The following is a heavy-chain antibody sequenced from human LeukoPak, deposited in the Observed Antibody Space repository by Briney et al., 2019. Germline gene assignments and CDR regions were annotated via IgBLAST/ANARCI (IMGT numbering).Heavy chain of an antibody. CDR2: FDPEDGET. CDR3: AIKLRRQQLWGDFDY. J-gene: IGHJ4*02. V-gene: IGHV1-24*01. Sequence: GGSLRLSCAASGFTFSNAWMSWVRQAPGKGLEWMGGFDPEDGETIYAQKFQGRVTMTEDTSTDTAYMELSSLRSEDTAVYYCAIKLRRQQLWGDFDYWGQGTLVTVSS. CDR1: GFTFSNAW. D-gene: IGHD6-13*01.